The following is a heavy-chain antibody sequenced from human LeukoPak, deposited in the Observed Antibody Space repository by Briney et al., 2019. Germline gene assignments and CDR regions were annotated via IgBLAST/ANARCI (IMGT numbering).Heavy chain of an antibody. D-gene: IGHD6-19*01. Sequence: GGSLKLSCAASGFTVSSNYMSWVRQAAGKGLEWVSVIYSGGSAYYADSVEGRFTISRDNSKNTLYLQMNTLGAEDTAVYYCARTVAGSGIDYFDYWGQGTLVTVSS. CDR3: ARTVAGSGIDYFDY. V-gene: IGHV3-53*01. CDR1: GFTVSSNY. J-gene: IGHJ4*02. CDR2: IYSGGSA.